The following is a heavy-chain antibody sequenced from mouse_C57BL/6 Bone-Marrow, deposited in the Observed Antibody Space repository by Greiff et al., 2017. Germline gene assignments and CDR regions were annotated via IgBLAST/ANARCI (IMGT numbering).Heavy chain of an antibody. CDR2: ISDCGSYT. Sequence: DVQLVESGGGLVKPGGSLKLSCAASGFTFSSYAMSWVRQTPEKRLEWVATISDCGSYTYYPDNVKGRFTISRDNAKNNLYLQMSHLKSEDTAMYYCARDGYPMDYWGQGTSVTVSS. V-gene: IGHV5-4*01. J-gene: IGHJ4*01. D-gene: IGHD1-2*01. CDR3: ARDGYPMDY. CDR1: GFTFSSYA.